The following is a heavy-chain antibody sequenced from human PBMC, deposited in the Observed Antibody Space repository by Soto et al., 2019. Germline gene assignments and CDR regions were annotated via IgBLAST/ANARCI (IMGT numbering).Heavy chain of an antibody. J-gene: IGHJ4*02. CDR2: INAGNGNT. Sequence: ASVKVSCKASGYTFTSYAMHWVRQAPGQRLEWMGWINAGNGNTKYSQKFQGRVTITRDTSASTAYMELSSLRSEDTAVYYCARDGEELVRGYYYDSSLDYWGQGTLVTVSS. D-gene: IGHD3-22*01. CDR1: GYTFTSYA. V-gene: IGHV1-3*01. CDR3: ARDGEELVRGYYYDSSLDY.